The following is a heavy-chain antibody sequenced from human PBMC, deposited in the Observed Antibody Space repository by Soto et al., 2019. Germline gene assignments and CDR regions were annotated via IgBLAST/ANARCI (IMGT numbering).Heavy chain of an antibody. V-gene: IGHV4-4*07. CDR2: IFSSGST. J-gene: IGHJ4*02. D-gene: IGHD5-12*01. CDR3: AREGSYSAYNFAHGIPLWSFDF. CDR1: GGSINTFY. Sequence: SETLSLTCTVSGGSINTFYWSWVRQPAGKGLEWIGRIFSSGSTSFNPSLESRVAMSVGTSKNHFSLNLSSVTAADMAVYYCAREGSYSAYNFAHGIPLWSFDFWGQGALVTVSS.